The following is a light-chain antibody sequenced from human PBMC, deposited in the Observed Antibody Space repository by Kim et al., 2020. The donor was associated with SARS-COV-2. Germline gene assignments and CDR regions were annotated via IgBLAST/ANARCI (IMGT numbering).Light chain of an antibody. J-gene: IGLJ3*02. CDR3: QVWDSSSDHWV. Sequence: APGKTARITCGRNNIGSKSVQWYQQKPGQAPVLVIYYDSDRPSGIPERFSGSNSGNTATLTISWVEAGDEADYYCQVWDSSSDHWVFGGGTQLTVL. CDR1: NIGSKS. V-gene: IGLV3-21*04. CDR2: YDS.